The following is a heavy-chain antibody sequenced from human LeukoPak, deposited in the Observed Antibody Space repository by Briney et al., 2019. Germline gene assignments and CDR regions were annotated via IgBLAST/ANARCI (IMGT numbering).Heavy chain of an antibody. Sequence: GGSLRLSCAASGFTFDDYAMHWVRQAPGKGLEWVSGISWNFGSIGYADSVKGRFIISRDNAKNSLYLQMNSLRAEDTALYYCAKGDCSGGSCYPYYYYGMDVWGQGTTVTVSS. CDR3: AKGDCSGGSCYPYYYYGMDV. CDR1: GFTFDDYA. V-gene: IGHV3-9*01. CDR2: ISWNFGSI. J-gene: IGHJ6*02. D-gene: IGHD2-15*01.